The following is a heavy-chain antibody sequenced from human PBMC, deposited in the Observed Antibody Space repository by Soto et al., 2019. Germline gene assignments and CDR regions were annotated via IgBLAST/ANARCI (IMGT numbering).Heavy chain of an antibody. J-gene: IGHJ5*02. Sequence: LRLSCAASGFSLSNARMGVSWIRQPPGKALEWLAHIFSNDEKSYSTSLKSRLTISKDTSKSQVVLTMTNMDPVDTATYYCAQRLGYCSGGSCYDNWFDPWGQGTLVTVSS. V-gene: IGHV2-26*01. CDR2: IFSNDEK. D-gene: IGHD2-15*01. CDR3: AQRLGYCSGGSCYDNWFDP. CDR1: GFSLSNARMG.